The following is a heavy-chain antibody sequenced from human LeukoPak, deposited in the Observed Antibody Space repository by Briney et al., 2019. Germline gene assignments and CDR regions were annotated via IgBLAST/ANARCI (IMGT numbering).Heavy chain of an antibody. D-gene: IGHD3-10*01. CDR1: GYTFSGTGWY. CDR2: IHPNNGDT. Sequence: ASVKVSCKASGYTFSGTGWYLYWLRQAPGQGVECMGWIHPNNGDTGYAQKFEGRVAMTRDTSISTAYMELRRLRPDDTAVYFCARDGPAQMVDLDYWGQGTLVTASS. CDR3: ARDGPAQMVDLDY. V-gene: IGHV1-2*02. J-gene: IGHJ4*02.